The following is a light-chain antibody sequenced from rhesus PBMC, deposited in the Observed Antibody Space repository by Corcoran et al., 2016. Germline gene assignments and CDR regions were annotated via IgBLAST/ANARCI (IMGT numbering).Light chain of an antibody. CDR3: QQHDNSPPS. J-gene: IGKJ2*01. CDR1: QGISNW. CDR2: RAF. Sequence: DIQMAQSPSSLSASVGDRVTITCRASQGISNWLAWYQKKPGKAPTLLFDRAFNLETGVPSRFSGSGSGTHFTHTISSLQPEDIATYYCQQHDNSPPSFGQGTKVEIK. V-gene: IGKV1-69*01.